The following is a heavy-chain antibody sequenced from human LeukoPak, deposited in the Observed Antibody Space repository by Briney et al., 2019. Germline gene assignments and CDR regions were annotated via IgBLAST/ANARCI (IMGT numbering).Heavy chain of an antibody. Sequence: PPETLSLTCTVSGGSISSSSYYWGWIRQPPGKGLEWIGSIYYSGSTYYNPSLKSRVTISVDTSKNQFSLKLSSVTAADTAVYYCARHRRRGGTIFGVATPRSYFDYWGQGTLVTVSS. CDR1: GGSISSSSYY. J-gene: IGHJ4*02. D-gene: IGHD3-3*01. CDR3: ARHRRRGGTIFGVATPRSYFDY. CDR2: IYYSGST. V-gene: IGHV4-39*01.